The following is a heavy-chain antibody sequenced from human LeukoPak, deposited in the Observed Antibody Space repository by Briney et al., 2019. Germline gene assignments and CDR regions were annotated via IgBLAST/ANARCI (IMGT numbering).Heavy chain of an antibody. V-gene: IGHV3-23*01. D-gene: IGHD6-13*01. CDR2: ISGSGGST. CDR1: GFTFSSYA. J-gene: IGHJ6*04. CDR3: AKSRVIAAAGTPPYHYYGMDV. Sequence: GGSLRLSCAASGFTFSSYAMSWVRQAPGKGLEWVSAISGSGGSTYYADSVKGRFTISRDNSKNTLYLQINSLRAEDTAVYYCAKSRVIAAAGTPPYHYYGMDVWGKGTTVTVSS.